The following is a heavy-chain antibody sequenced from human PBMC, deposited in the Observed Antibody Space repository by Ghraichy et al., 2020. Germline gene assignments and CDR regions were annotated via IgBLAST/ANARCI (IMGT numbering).Heavy chain of an antibody. CDR3: AGDGAYNYGQYYFDF. CDR2: IWYDGSTK. Sequence: GGSLRLSCAASGFTFSDYGMHWVRQAPGKGLEWVAVIWYDGSTKFSADSVKGRFTISRDNSKNTLYLQMNSLRVEDTAVYYCAGDGAYNYGQYYFDFWGQGTLVTVSS. V-gene: IGHV3-33*01. J-gene: IGHJ4*02. D-gene: IGHD5-18*01. CDR1: GFTFSDYG.